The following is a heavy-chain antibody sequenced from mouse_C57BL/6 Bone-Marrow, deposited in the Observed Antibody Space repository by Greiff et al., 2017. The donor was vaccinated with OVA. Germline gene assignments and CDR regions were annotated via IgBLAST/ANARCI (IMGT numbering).Heavy chain of an antibody. J-gene: IGHJ4*01. CDR2: IHPNSGST. Sequence: QVQLQQPGAELVKPGASVKLSCKASGYTFTSYWMHWVKQRPGQGLEWIGMIHPNSGSTNYNEKFKSKATLTVDTSSSTAYMQLSRLTSEDSAVYYCARRTGYYCAMDDWGQGTSVTVSS. CDR3: ARRTGYYCAMDD. V-gene: IGHV1-64*01. D-gene: IGHD2-2*01. CDR1: GYTFTSYW.